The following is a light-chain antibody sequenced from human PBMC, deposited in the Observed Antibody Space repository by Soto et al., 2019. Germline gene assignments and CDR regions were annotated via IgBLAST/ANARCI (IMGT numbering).Light chain of an antibody. CDR1: QILLNSNGYNY. CDR2: LGS. Sequence: DIVMTQSPVSLPVTSGEAASISCRSTQILLNSNGYNYLDWYLQKPGQSPQLLIYLGSSRASGVPDRFSGSGSGTDFTLTISRLEPEDFAVYFCQQYGSSPWTFGQGTKVDIK. J-gene: IGKJ1*01. CDR3: QQYGSSPWT. V-gene: IGKV2-28*01.